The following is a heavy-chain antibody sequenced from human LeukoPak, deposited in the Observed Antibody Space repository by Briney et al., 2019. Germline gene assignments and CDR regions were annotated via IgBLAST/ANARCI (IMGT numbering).Heavy chain of an antibody. Sequence: SETLSLTCTVSGGSISNDYRSWIRQPPGKGLEWIGYVYYTGSTNYNPSLKSRLTISVDRSSNKLSLKLTSVTAADTAVYYCARARRGFDVWGQGTLVTVSS. CDR3: ARARRGFDV. CDR2: VYYTGST. J-gene: IGHJ3*01. CDR1: GGSISNDY. V-gene: IGHV4-59*01.